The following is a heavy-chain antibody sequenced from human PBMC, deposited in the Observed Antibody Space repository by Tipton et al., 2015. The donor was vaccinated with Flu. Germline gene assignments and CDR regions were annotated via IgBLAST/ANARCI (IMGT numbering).Heavy chain of an antibody. CDR2: ISHTGT. Sequence: TLSLTCAVSGAPVRGGIYSWNWIRQPPGKGLEWIGSISHTGTYYKPSLRTRAAISADRSKNQFSLELTSVTAADTAVYYCARESPPDYWGQGALVIVSS. CDR1: GAPVRGGIYS. V-gene: IGHV4-30-2*01. J-gene: IGHJ4*02. CDR3: ARESPPDY.